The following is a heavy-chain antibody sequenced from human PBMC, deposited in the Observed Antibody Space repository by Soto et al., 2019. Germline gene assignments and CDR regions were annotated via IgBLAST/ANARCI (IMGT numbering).Heavy chain of an antibody. J-gene: IGHJ4*02. Sequence: EVQLVESGGGLVQPGRSLRLSCAASGFTFDDYAMHWVRQAPGKGLEWVSGISWNSGSIGYADSVKGRFTISRDNAKNSLYLQMNSLRAEDTALYYCATGRSVGATPFDYWGQGTLVTVSS. CDR3: ATGRSVGATPFDY. V-gene: IGHV3-9*01. CDR2: ISWNSGSI. CDR1: GFTFDDYA. D-gene: IGHD1-26*01.